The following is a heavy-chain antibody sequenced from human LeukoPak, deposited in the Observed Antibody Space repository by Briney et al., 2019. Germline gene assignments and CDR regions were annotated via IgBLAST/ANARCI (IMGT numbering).Heavy chain of an antibody. Sequence: GGSLRLSCGASGFILSRHWMSWVRLPPGKGLEWVAIITPDGSGGKFVDSVKGRFTISRDNAKNSLYLQMNSLRAEDTAVYYCARILPRQYRPPYYYYMDVWGKGTTVTVSS. CDR1: GFILSRHW. CDR3: ARILPRQYRPPYYYYMDV. V-gene: IGHV3-7*01. D-gene: IGHD4-11*01. J-gene: IGHJ6*03. CDR2: ITPDGSGG.